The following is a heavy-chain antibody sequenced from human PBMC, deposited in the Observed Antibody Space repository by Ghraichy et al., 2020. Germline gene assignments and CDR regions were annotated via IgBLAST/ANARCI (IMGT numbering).Heavy chain of an antibody. CDR2: IRNDGTAK. CDR1: GFTFRSYG. V-gene: IGHV3-30*02. CDR3: ARLTGGGF. Sequence: GESLNISCAASGFTFRSYGMHWVRQAPGKGLEWVSFIRNDGTAKYYADSVKGRFTISRGNSESTLYLQMNSLRPEDTAIYYCARLTGGGFWGQGTLVTVSS. J-gene: IGHJ4*02. D-gene: IGHD7-27*01.